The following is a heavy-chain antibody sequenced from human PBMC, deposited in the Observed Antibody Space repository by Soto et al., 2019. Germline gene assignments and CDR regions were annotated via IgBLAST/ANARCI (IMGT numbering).Heavy chain of an antibody. J-gene: IGHJ5*02. Sequence: GESLKISCKGSGFDFLSYWIGCVRQMPGKGLEWMGIIFPRDSDTRYSPSSQGQVTISVDNFIATAYLQWSSLRASDTAMYYCARRSDWFNLWGQGTLVTVSS. CDR1: GFDFLSYW. CDR3: ARRSDWFNL. V-gene: IGHV5-51*01. CDR2: IFPRDSDT.